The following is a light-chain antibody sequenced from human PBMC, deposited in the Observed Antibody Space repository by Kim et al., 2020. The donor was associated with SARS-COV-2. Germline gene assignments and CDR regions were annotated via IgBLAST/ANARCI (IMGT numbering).Light chain of an antibody. V-gene: IGLV6-57*02. Sequence: NFMLTQPHSVSASPGETVTIPCTGSSGSIASNYVYWYQQRPGSAPTTVIYEDNLRPSGVPDRFSGSIDSSSNSASLTISGLKTEDEADYYCQSSDTSNWVFGGGTKLTVL. CDR3: QSSDTSNWV. CDR2: EDN. CDR1: SGSIASNY. J-gene: IGLJ3*02.